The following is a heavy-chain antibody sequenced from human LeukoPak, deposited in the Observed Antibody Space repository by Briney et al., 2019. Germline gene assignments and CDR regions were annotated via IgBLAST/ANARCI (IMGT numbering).Heavy chain of an antibody. CDR3: ARRIVVVPAAIPSGVRRRYFDY. CDR2: INDSGST. J-gene: IGHJ4*02. Sequence: TSETLSLTCAVYGGSFSGYYWSWIRQPPGKGLEWIGEINDSGSTNYNPSLKSRVTISVDTSKNQFSLKLSSVTAADTAVYYCARRIVVVPAAIPSGVRRRYFDYWGQGTLVTVSS. V-gene: IGHV4-34*01. D-gene: IGHD2-2*01. CDR1: GGSFSGYY.